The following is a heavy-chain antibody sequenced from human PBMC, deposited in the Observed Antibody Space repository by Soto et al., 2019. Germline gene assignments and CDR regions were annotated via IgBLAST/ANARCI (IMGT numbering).Heavy chain of an antibody. CDR2: IVVGSGNT. CDR3: AADAGQQLGTNDAFDI. Sequence: SVKVSCKASGFTFTSSAVQWVRQARGQRLEWIGWIVVGSGNTNYAQKFQERVTITRDMSTSTAYMELSSLRSEDTAVYYCAADAGQQLGTNDAFDIWGQGTVVTVSS. V-gene: IGHV1-58*01. J-gene: IGHJ3*02. D-gene: IGHD6-13*01. CDR1: GFTFTSSA.